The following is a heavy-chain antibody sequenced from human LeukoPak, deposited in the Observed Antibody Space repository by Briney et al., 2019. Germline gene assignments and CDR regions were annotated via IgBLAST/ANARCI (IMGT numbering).Heavy chain of an antibody. V-gene: IGHV3-9*01. CDR3: AKARIAVAGILTD. J-gene: IGHJ4*02. CDR1: GFTFDDYA. Sequence: GRSLRLSCAASGFTFDDYAMHWVRQAPGKGLEWVSGISWNSGSIGYADSVKGRFTISRDNAKNSLYLQMNSLRAEDTALYYCAKARIAVAGILTDWGQGTLVTVSS. D-gene: IGHD6-19*01. CDR2: ISWNSGSI.